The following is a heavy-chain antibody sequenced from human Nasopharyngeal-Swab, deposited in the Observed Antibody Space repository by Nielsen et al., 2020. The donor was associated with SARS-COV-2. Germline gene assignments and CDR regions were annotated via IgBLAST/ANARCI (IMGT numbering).Heavy chain of an antibody. J-gene: IGHJ3*02. CDR3: ANLAAAGGIDAFDI. CDR1: GGSFSGYY. Sequence: GTLSLTCAVYGGSFSGYYWSWVRQAPGKGLEWVSVIYSGGSTYYAASVKGRFTISRDNSKNTLYLQMNSLRAEDTAVYYCANLAAAGGIDAFDIWGQGTMVTVSS. D-gene: IGHD6-13*01. V-gene: IGHV3-53*01. CDR2: IYSGGST.